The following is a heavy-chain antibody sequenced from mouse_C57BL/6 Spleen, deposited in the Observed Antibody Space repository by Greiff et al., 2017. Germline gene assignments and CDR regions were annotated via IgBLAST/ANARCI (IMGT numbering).Heavy chain of an antibody. V-gene: IGHV1-62-2*01. CDR3: ARRVERGIGYYGGGYFDV. J-gene: IGHJ1*03. CDR1: GYTFTEYT. Sequence: QVQLQQSGAELVKPGASVKLSCKASGYTFTEYTIHWVKQRSGQGLEWIGWFYPGSGSIKYNEKFKDKATLTADKSSSTVYMELSRLTSEDSAVYFGARRVERGIGYYGGGYFDVWGTGTTVTVSS. D-gene: IGHD1-1*01. CDR2: FYPGSGSI.